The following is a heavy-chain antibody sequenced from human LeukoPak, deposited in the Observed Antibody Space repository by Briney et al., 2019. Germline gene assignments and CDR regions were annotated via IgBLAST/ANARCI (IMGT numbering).Heavy chain of an antibody. D-gene: IGHD1-1*01. CDR3: VVQGWVFRAPTQYYLDY. Sequence: GGSLRLSCAASGFTFSSYSMNWVRQAPGKGLEYVSAISSNGGSRYYADSVKGRFTISRDNSKNTLYLQMSSLRAEDTAVYYCVVQGWVFRAPTQYYLDYWGQGTLVTVSS. CDR2: ISSNGGSR. J-gene: IGHJ4*02. V-gene: IGHV3-64D*06. CDR1: GFTFSSYS.